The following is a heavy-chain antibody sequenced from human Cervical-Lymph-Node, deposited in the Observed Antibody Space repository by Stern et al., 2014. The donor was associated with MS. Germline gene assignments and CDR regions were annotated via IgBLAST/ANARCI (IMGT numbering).Heavy chain of an antibody. D-gene: IGHD4-23*01. Sequence: EVQLVESGGGLIQPGGSLGLSCAASGFTVSHNYMSWVRQAPGKGLEWVSVIYSSGSTYYADSVKGRFTISRDNSKNTLYLQMNTLRAEDTAVYYCAREVTRGDGFDIWGQGTMVSVSS. J-gene: IGHJ3*02. CDR1: GFTVSHNY. V-gene: IGHV3-53*01. CDR2: IYSSGST. CDR3: AREVTRGDGFDI.